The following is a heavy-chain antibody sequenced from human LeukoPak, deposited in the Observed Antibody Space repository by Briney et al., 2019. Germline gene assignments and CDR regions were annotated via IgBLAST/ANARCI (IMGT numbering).Heavy chain of an antibody. Sequence: SETLSLTCTVSGGSISSYYWSWIRQPPGKGLEWIGYIYYSGSTNYNPSLKSRVTISVDTSKNQFSLKLSSVTAADTAVYYCAGTGGFPFDYWGQGTLVTVSS. J-gene: IGHJ4*02. CDR2: IYYSGST. V-gene: IGHV4-59*12. CDR1: GGSISSYY. CDR3: AGTGGFPFDY. D-gene: IGHD3-10*01.